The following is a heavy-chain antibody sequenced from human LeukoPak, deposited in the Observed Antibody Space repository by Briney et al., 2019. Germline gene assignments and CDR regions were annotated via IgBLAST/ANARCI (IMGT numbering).Heavy chain of an antibody. V-gene: IGHV3-48*03. CDR3: ARAMLVGATTFDY. J-gene: IGHJ4*02. CDR2: ISGSGSNI. CDR1: GFTFSSYE. D-gene: IGHD1-26*01. Sequence: TGGSLRLSCAASGFTFSSYEMNWARQAPGKGLEWVSYISGSGSNIYYADYVKAAFTISRDNAKNSLYLQMNSLRAEDTAVYHCARAMLVGATTFDYWGQGTLVTVSS.